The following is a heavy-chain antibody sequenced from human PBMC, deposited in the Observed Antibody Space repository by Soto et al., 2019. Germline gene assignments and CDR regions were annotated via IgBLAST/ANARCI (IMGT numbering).Heavy chain of an antibody. CDR3: ARESGSYFLGLDY. V-gene: IGHV3-21*01. Sequence: GGSLRLSCAASGFTFSSYSMNWVRQAPGKGLEWVSSISSSISFIFYADSVKGRFTISRDNAKNSLYLQMNSLRAEVTAVYYCARESGSYFLGLDYWGQGTLVTVSS. J-gene: IGHJ4*02. CDR1: GFTFSSYS. CDR2: ISSSISFI. D-gene: IGHD1-26*01.